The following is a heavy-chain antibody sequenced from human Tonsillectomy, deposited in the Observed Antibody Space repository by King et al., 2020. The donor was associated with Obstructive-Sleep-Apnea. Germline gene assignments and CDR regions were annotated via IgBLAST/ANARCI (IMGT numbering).Heavy chain of an antibody. J-gene: IGHJ4*02. CDR1: GFSLSTSGVG. CDR3: AHRRGGTYYFDY. CDR2: IYWDDVK. D-gene: IGHD1-26*01. Sequence: TLKESGPTLVKPTQTLTLTFTFSGFSLSTSGVGVGWIRQPPGKALEWLALIYWDDVKLYSPSLRSRLTITKDTSKNQVVLTMTSMDPVDTATYYCAHRRGGTYYFDYWGQGTLVTVSS. V-gene: IGHV2-5*02.